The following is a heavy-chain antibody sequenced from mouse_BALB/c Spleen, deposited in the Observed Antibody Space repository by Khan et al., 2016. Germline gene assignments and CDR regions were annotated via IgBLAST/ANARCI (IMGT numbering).Heavy chain of an antibody. J-gene: IGHJ4*01. CDR2: ISYSGST. V-gene: IGHV3-2*02. CDR1: GYSITSDYA. D-gene: IGHD1-1*01. CDR3: ARSKLRAMDY. Sequence: VQLKQSGPGLVKPSQSLSLTCTVTGYSITSDYAWNWIRQFPGNKLEWMGYISYSGSTSYNPSLKSRISITRDTSKNQFFLQLNSVTTEDTATYYCARSKLRAMDYWGQGTSVTVSS.